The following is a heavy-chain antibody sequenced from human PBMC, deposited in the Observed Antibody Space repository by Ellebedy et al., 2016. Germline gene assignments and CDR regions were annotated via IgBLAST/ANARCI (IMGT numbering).Heavy chain of an antibody. Sequence: SQTLSLTXTVSGGSISSYYWSWIRQPAGKGLEWIGRIYTSGSTNYNPSLKSRVTMSVDTSKNQFSLKLSSVTAADTAVYYCARDGHKGVISWFDPWGQGTLVTVSS. J-gene: IGHJ5*02. CDR2: IYTSGST. CDR3: ARDGHKGVISWFDP. D-gene: IGHD3-22*01. CDR1: GGSISSYY. V-gene: IGHV4-4*07.